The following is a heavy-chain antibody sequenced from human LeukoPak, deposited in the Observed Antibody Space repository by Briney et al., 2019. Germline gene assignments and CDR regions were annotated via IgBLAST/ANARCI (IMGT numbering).Heavy chain of an antibody. CDR3: ARGLRVVITRDYYYGMDV. CDR2: INHSGST. Sequence: PSETLSLTCAVYGGSFSGYYWSWIRQPPGKGLEWIGEINHSGSTNYNPSLKSRVTISVDTSKNQFSLKLSSVTAADTAVYYCARGLRVVITRDYYYGMDVWGQGTTVTVSS. V-gene: IGHV4-34*01. J-gene: IGHJ6*02. D-gene: IGHD3-22*01. CDR1: GGSFSGYY.